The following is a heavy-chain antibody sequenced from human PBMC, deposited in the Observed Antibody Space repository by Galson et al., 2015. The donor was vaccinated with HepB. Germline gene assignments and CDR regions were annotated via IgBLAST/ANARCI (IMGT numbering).Heavy chain of an antibody. CDR1: GFTFGDYA. J-gene: IGHJ6*03. CDR3: TRDRRLRQQLVWAPGGYYYYMDV. CDR2: VRSKACGGAT. V-gene: IGHV3-49*03. Sequence: SLRLSCAASGFTFGDYAMSWFRQAPGKGLEWIGFVRSKACGGATEYAASVKGRFTISRDDSKSIAYLQMNSLKTEDTAVYYCTRDRRLRQQLVWAPGGYYYYMDVWGKGTTVTVPS. D-gene: IGHD6-13*01.